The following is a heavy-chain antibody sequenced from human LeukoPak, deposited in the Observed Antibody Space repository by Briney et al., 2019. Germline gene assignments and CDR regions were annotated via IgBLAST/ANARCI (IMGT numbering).Heavy chain of an antibody. CDR2: INPNSGGT. J-gene: IGHJ4*02. CDR3: ARGDGYNYGY. CDR1: GYTFTGYY. Sequence: ASVKVSCKASGYTFTGYYMHWVRQAPGQGLELMGRINPNSGGTNYAQKFQGRVTRTRDTYISTAYMELSRLRSDDTAVYYCARGDGYNYGYWGQGTLVTVSS. V-gene: IGHV1-2*06. D-gene: IGHD5-24*01.